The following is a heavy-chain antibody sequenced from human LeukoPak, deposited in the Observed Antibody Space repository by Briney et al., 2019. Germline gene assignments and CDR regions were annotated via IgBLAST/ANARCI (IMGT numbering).Heavy chain of an antibody. CDR2: IYYSGST. D-gene: IGHD3-22*01. J-gene: IGHJ4*02. V-gene: IGHV4-59*08. Sequence: SETLSLTCTVSGGSISSYYWSWIRQPPGKGLEWIGYIYYSGSTNYNPSLKSRVTISVDTSKNQFSLKLSSVTAADTAVYYCARHNRPYYYDSSGYYWDYWGQGTLVTVS. CDR1: GGSISSYY. CDR3: ARHNRPYYYDSSGYYWDY.